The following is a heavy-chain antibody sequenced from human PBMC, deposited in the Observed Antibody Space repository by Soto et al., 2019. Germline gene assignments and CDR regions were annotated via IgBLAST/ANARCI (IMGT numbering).Heavy chain of an antibody. J-gene: IGHJ4*02. CDR2: INSDGSIT. Sequence: GGSLRLSCAASGFTFSSHWIHWVRQAPGKGLVWVSRINSDGSITSYADSVKGRFTISRDNAKNTLYLQMSSLRAEDTALYFCARPGYSSGQFDSWGQGTLVT. CDR3: ARPGYSSGQFDS. D-gene: IGHD5-18*01. V-gene: IGHV3-74*01. CDR1: GFTFSSHW.